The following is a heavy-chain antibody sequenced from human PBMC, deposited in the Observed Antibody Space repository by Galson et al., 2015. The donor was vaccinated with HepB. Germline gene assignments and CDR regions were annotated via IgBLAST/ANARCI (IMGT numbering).Heavy chain of an antibody. CDR3: ARGENYYESGGSSFDY. D-gene: IGHD3-22*01. V-gene: IGHV5-51*01. CDR2: IFLDDSET. J-gene: IGHJ4*02. Sequence: QSGAEVKRPGQSLKISCKLSGYNFPTYWIGWVRQMPGKGLEWMGLIFLDDSETKYSPSFQGQVAISADKSILTAHLQWRSLKASDTAIYYCARGENYYESGGSSFDYWGRGTPVTVSS. CDR1: GYNFPTYW.